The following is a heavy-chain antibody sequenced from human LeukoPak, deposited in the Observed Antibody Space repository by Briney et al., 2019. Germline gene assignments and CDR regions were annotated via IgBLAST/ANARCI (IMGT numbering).Heavy chain of an antibody. J-gene: IGHJ4*02. CDR1: GGSFSGYY. V-gene: IGHV4-34*01. CDR3: AYRDYDSSGYWVDY. Sequence: SETLSLTCAVYGGSFSGYYWSWIRQPPGKGLEWIGEINHSGSTNYNPSLKSRVTISVDTSKNQFSLELSSVTAADTAVYYCAYRDYDSSGYWVDYWGQGTLVTVSP. D-gene: IGHD3-22*01. CDR2: INHSGST.